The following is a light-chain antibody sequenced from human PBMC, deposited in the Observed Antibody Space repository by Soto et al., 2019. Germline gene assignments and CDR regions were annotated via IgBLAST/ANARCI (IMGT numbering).Light chain of an antibody. Sequence: EIFLTQSQATLSLSPGDRATLSCRASQSVSSSYLAWYQQKPGQAPRLLISGASSRATGIPDRFSGSGSGTDFTLTISRLEPEDFALYYCQQYVTSAITFGQGTRLEIK. CDR2: GAS. CDR3: QQYVTSAIT. V-gene: IGKV3-20*01. CDR1: QSVSSSY. J-gene: IGKJ5*01.